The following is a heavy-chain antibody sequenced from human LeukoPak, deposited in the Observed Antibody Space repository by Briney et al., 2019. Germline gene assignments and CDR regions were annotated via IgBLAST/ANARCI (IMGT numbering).Heavy chain of an antibody. CDR2: IYTSGST. CDR3: ASGRHSYWFDP. Sequence: PSETLSLTCTVSGGSISSGSYYWSWIRQPAGKGLEWIGRIYTSGSTNYNPSLKSRVTISVDTSKNQFSLKLSSLTAADTAVYYCASGRHSYWFDPWGQGTLVTVSS. D-gene: IGHD2-15*01. V-gene: IGHV4-61*02. J-gene: IGHJ5*02. CDR1: GGSISSGSYY.